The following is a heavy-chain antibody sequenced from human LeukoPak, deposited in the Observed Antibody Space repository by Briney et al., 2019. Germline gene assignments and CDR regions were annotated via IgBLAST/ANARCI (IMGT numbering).Heavy chain of an antibody. J-gene: IGHJ4*02. CDR2: IKQDGSET. D-gene: IGHD2-2*01. CDR3: TRVIVEVPGVSDYCDS. CDR1: GFTFGNYW. Sequence: PGGSLRLSCAASGFTFGNYWMYRVRQAPGKGLEWVDNIKQDGSETYYVDSVKGRFTISRDNAKNSLYLQMNSLRAEDTAVYYCTRVIVEVPGVSDYCDSWGQGTLVTVSS. V-gene: IGHV3-7*05.